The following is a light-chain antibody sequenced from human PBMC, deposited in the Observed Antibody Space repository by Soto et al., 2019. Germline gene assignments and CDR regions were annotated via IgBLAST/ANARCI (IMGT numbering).Light chain of an antibody. CDR3: SSFTSSVTYV. J-gene: IGLJ1*01. V-gene: IGLV2-14*01. Sequence: QSVLTQPASVSGSPGQSITIPCTGTSSDVGGHNSVSWYRQDPGKAPKLMIYDVSNRPSGVSDRFSGSKSGNTASLTISGLQIEDEADYYCSSFTSSVTYVFGTGTKVTVL. CDR2: DVS. CDR1: SSDVGGHNS.